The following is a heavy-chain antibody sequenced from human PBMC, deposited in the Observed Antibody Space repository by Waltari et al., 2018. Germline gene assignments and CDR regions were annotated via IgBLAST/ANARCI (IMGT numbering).Heavy chain of an antibody. Sequence: QVQLMQSGAEVKKPGASVKVSCKPSGDTFTNYEINWVRLATGQGLEWMGWMSPHSGDTGYADKFQGRVTMTWNTSITTAHMELRGLNSDDTAVYYCARGKSWGLDALDVWGQGEVVTVSS. CDR3: ARGKSWGLDALDV. D-gene: IGHD3-16*01. CDR1: GDTFTNYE. V-gene: IGHV1-8*01. J-gene: IGHJ3*01. CDR2: MSPHSGDT.